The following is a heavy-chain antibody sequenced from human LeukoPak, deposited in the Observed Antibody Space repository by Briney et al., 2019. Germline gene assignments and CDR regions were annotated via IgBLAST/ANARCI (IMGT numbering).Heavy chain of an antibody. V-gene: IGHV3-23*01. CDR2: ISGSGGST. Sequence: GGSLRLSCTASGCTCSSYAMSCIRQAPGKGLEWVSAISGSGGSTYYADSVKGRFTISRDNSKNTLYLQMNSLRAEDTAVYYFAKDLDYYDSSGYPSLSDYWGQGTLVTVSS. CDR1: GCTCSSYA. CDR3: AKDLDYYDSSGYPSLSDY. J-gene: IGHJ4*02. D-gene: IGHD3-22*01.